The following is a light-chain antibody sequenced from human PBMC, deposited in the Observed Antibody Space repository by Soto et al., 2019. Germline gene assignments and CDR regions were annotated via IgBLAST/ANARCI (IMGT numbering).Light chain of an antibody. V-gene: IGKV1-5*03. CDR3: QQYDTYQT. CDR2: KAS. J-gene: IGKJ1*01. CDR1: QSISSW. Sequence: DVQMTQSPSTLSASVGDRVTITCRASQSISSWLAWYQQKPGKAPKVLIHKASVLEIGVPSRFSGSESGTEFTLTISSLQPDDFATYYCQQYDTYQTFGQGTKVDIK.